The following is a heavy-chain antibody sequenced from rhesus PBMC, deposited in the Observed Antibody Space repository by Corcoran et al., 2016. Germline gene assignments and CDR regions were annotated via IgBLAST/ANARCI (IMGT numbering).Heavy chain of an antibody. CDR1: GDSISSSY. Sequence: QLQLQESGPGLVKPSETLSVTCAVSGDSISSSYWSWIRQAPGKGLEWIGYIYGSGSSTNYNPSLKSGVTLSVDTSKNQLSLKLSSVTTADTAVYYCAREGIAAAGTGDYWGQGVLVTVSS. V-gene: IGHV4-169*02. J-gene: IGHJ4*01. D-gene: IGHD6-25*01. CDR2: IYGSGSST. CDR3: AREGIAAAGTGDY.